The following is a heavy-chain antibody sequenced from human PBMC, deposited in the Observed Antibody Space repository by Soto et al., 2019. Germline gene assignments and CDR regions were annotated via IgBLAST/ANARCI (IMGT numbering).Heavy chain of an antibody. CDR1: GYSMTSGYY. CDR2: IYHGGSV. V-gene: IGHV4-38-2*01. D-gene: IGHD3-3*01. J-gene: IGHJ6*02. Sequence: SETLSLTCAVSGYSMTSGYYWCWVRQPPGKGLEWLGSIYHGGSVYYNPSLKSRVTISLDKSKNHFSLDLTSVTAADTAVYYCARTFDYCGMDVWGQGTTVTVSS. CDR3: ARTFDYCGMDV.